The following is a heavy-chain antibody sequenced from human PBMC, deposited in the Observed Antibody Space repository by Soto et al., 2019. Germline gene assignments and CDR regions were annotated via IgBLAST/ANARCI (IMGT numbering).Heavy chain of an antibody. J-gene: IGHJ4*02. CDR3: AKGRYDCWIPYYCDS. V-gene: IGHV3-9*01. CDR1: GLNFDDFA. D-gene: IGHD3-3*01. CDR2: ITWNSRVL. Sequence: EVQLVESGGRLVQPGRSLRLSCVGTGLNFDDFAMHWVRQAPGKGLEWVSGITWNSRVLAYADSVKGRFTISRDNARNSLYLQMDSRRDEDTALYYCAKGRYDCWIPYYCDSWCQGTLVTVSS.